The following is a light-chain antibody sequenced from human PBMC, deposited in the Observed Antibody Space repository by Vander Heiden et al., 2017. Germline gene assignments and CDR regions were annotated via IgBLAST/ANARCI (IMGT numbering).Light chain of an antibody. V-gene: IGLV1-44*01. CDR3: AAWDDSLNGVV. CDR1: SSNIGSAT. J-gene: IGLJ2*01. Sequence: QSVLTQPPSASGTPGQRVTISCSGSSSNIGSATVNWYQQVPTAAPKLLIYSNNQRPSGVPDRFSGSKSGTSASLDISGLQSEDEADYYCAAWDDSLNGVVFGGGTKLTVL. CDR2: SNN.